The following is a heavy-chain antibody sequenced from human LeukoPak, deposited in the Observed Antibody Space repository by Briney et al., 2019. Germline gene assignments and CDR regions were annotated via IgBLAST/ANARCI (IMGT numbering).Heavy chain of an antibody. Sequence: PSETLSLTCTVSGGSISSYYWTWIRQPAGKGLEWIGRILNGGSTNYNPSLKGRLTMSVDTSKNQFSLKLNSGTAADTAVYYCTRGSMGGSGSYYKDYYYGMDVWGQGTTVTVS. J-gene: IGHJ6*02. CDR2: ILNGGST. CDR3: TRGSMGGSGSYYKDYYYGMDV. CDR1: GGSISSYY. V-gene: IGHV4-4*07. D-gene: IGHD3-10*01.